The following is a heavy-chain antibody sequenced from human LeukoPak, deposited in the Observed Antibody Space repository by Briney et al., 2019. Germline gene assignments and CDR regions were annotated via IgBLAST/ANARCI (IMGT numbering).Heavy chain of an antibody. D-gene: IGHD6-13*01. CDR2: ISGSGGST. J-gene: IGHJ4*02. CDR1: GFTFSSYA. Sequence: GGSLRLSCAASGFTFSSYATSWVRQAPGKGLEWVSAISGSGGSTYYADSVKGRFTISRDNSKNTLYLQMNSLRAENTAVYYCAKQIAAAGTPFDYWGQGTLVTVSS. CDR3: AKQIAAAGTPFDY. V-gene: IGHV3-23*01.